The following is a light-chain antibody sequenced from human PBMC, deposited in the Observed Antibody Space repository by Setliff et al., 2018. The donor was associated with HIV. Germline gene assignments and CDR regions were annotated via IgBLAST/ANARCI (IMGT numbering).Light chain of an antibody. J-gene: IGKJ1*01. CDR2: ASS. CDR3: QQYGGSSWT. CDR1: QIVSRGY. V-gene: IGKV3-20*01. Sequence: EVVLTQSPGTLSLSPGERATLSCRASQIVSRGYLAWYQQRPGQAPRLLIYASSTRATGIPDRFIASGSGTDFTLTIIRLEPEDFAVYYCQQYGGSSWTFGQGTKVDIK.